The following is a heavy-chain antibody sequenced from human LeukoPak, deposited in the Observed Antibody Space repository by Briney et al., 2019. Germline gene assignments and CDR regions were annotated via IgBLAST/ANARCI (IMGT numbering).Heavy chain of an antibody. CDR3: ASLYDYVWGSYPLSY. CDR1: GFTFSSYA. V-gene: IGHV3-30-3*01. J-gene: IGHJ4*02. CDR2: ISYDGSNK. Sequence: GGSLRLSCAASGFTFSSYAMHWVRQAPGKGLEWVAVISYDGSNKYYADSVKGRFTISRDNSKNMLYLQMNSLRAEDTAVYYCASLYDYVWGSYPLSYWGQGTLVTVSS. D-gene: IGHD3-16*02.